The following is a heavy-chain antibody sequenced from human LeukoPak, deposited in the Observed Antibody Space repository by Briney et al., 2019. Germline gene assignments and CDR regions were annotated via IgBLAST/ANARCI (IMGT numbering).Heavy chain of an antibody. Sequence: SETLSLTCTVSGGSISSSSYYWGWIRQPPGKGLDWIGRIYYSGSTYYNPSLKSRVTISVDKSKNQFSLKLSSVTAADTAVYYCASYCSSTSWYYYFQDWGQGTLVTVSS. CDR3: ASYCSSTSWYYYFQD. V-gene: IGHV4-39*07. D-gene: IGHD2-2*01. J-gene: IGHJ1*01. CDR1: GGSISSSSYY. CDR2: IYYSGST.